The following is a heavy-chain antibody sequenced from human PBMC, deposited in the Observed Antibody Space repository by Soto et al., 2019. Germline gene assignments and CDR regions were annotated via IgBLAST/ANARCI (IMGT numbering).Heavy chain of an antibody. D-gene: IGHD2-15*01. CDR3: ARGIVVVVAATRSDIYYYYGMDV. V-gene: IGHV1-69*13. CDR2: IIPIFGTA. J-gene: IGHJ6*02. CDR1: GGTFSSYA. Sequence: APVKVSCKASGGTFSSYAISWVRQAPGQGLEWMGGIIPIFGTANYAQKFQGRVTITADESTSTAYMELSSLRSEDTAVYYCARGIVVVVAATRSDIYYYYGMDVWGQGTTVTVSS.